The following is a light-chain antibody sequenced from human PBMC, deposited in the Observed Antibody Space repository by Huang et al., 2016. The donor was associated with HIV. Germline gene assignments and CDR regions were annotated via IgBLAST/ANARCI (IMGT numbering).Light chain of an antibody. CDR1: QNIDNY. CDR3: QQAYTTPIYT. CDR2: SAS. J-gene: IGKJ2*01. V-gene: IGKV1-39*01. Sequence: DIQMTQSPLSLAASVGYRVTITCRASQNIDNYLNWYQLKPGKAPKLLIYSASNLQSGVPSRFSGSASGPYFTLTINSLQPDDFATYYCQQAYTTPIYTFGQGTNLDIK.